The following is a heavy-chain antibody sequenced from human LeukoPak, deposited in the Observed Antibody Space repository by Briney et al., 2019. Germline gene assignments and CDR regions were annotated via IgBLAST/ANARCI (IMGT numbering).Heavy chain of an antibody. CDR3: AREGYCSGGSCYGERDAFDI. CDR1: GGTFSSYA. CDR2: IIPIFGTA. V-gene: IGHV1-69*05. J-gene: IGHJ3*02. D-gene: IGHD2-15*01. Sequence: SVKVSCKASGGTFSSYAISWVRQAPGQGLEWMGRIIPIFGTANYAQKFQGRVTITTDESTSTAYMELSRLRSDDTAVYYCAREGYCSGGSCYGERDAFDIWGQGTMVTVSS.